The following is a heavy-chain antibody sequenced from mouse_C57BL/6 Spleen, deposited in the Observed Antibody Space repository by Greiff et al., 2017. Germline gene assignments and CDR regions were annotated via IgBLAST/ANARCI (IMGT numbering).Heavy chain of an antibody. CDR3: TRGIVAYSAVDY. J-gene: IGHJ4*01. CDR1: GFTFSSYA. CDR2: ISSGGDYI. V-gene: IGHV5-9-1*02. D-gene: IGHD1-1*01. Sequence: DVMLVESGEGLVKPGGSLKLSCAASGFTFSSYAMSWVRQTPEKRLEWVAYISSGGDYIYYADTVKGRFTISRDNARNTLYLQMSSLKSEDTAMYYCTRGIVAYSAVDYWCQGTSVTVSS.